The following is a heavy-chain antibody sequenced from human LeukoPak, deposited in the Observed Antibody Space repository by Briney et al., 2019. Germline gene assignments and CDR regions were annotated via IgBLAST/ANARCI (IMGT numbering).Heavy chain of an antibody. CDR3: ARGAHYYDSSGYYWCDY. J-gene: IGHJ4*02. D-gene: IGHD3-22*01. CDR2: ISAYNGNT. CDR1: GYTFTSYG. Sequence: ASVKVSCKASGYTFTSYGISWVRQAPGQGLEWMGWISAYNGNTNYAQKLQGRVTMTTDTSTSTAYMELRSLRSDDTAVYYCARGAHYYDSSGYYWCDYWGQGTLVTVSS. V-gene: IGHV1-18*01.